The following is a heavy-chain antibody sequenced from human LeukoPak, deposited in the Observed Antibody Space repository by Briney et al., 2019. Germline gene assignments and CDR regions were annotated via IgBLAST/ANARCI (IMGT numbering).Heavy chain of an antibody. Sequence: GGSLRLSCAASGFTFTKYWMTWVRQAPGKGLEWVGNLKQDGSDKNYMDSVKGRFTISRDNTKNSVYLQMSSLRAEDTAVYYCAREVWGPEYWGQGTLVTVSS. J-gene: IGHJ4*02. CDR1: GFTFTKYW. CDR3: AREVWGPEY. CDR2: LKQDGSDK. V-gene: IGHV3-7*01. D-gene: IGHD1-14*01.